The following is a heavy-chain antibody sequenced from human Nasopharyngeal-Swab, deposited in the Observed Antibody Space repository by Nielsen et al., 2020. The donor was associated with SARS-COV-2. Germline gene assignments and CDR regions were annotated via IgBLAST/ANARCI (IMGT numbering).Heavy chain of an antibody. V-gene: IGHV4-34*01. Sequence: SETLSPTCAVHGASFRASYWSWIGQPPGKGLEWIGEINHSGGTNYNPSLRSRVTISVDTSKNQFSLKLSSVTAADTAVYYCARDRDDSSGYYRLFDYWGQGTLVTVS. CDR3: ARDRDDSSGYYRLFDY. CDR1: GASFRASY. D-gene: IGHD3-22*01. CDR2: INHSGGT. J-gene: IGHJ4*02.